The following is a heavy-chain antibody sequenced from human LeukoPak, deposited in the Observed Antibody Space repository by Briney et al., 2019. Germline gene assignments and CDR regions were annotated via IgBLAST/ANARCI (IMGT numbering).Heavy chain of an antibody. CDR2: INHSGST. V-gene: IGHV4-34*01. Sequence: SETLSLTCTVSGGSISGYYWSWIRQPPGKGLEWIGEINHSGSTNYNPSLKSRVTISVDTSKNQFSLKLSSVTAADTAVYYCARPPHSSGGSDYWGQGTLVTVSS. J-gene: IGHJ4*02. D-gene: IGHD3-22*01. CDR3: ARPPHSSGGSDY. CDR1: GGSISGYY.